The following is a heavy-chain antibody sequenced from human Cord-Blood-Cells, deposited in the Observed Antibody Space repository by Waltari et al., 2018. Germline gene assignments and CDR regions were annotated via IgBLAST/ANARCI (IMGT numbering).Heavy chain of an antibody. CDR3: ARLTHCSSTSCSSRDAFDI. D-gene: IGHD2-2*01. Sequence: QVQLVQSGAEVKKPGASVKVSCKASGYTFTGYYMHWVRQAPGQGLEWMGLINPNSGGTNYAQKFQGRVTMTRDTSISTAYMELSRLRSDDTAVYYCARLTHCSSTSCSSRDAFDIWGQGTMVTVSS. CDR2: INPNSGGT. J-gene: IGHJ3*02. CDR1: GYTFTGYY. V-gene: IGHV1-2*02.